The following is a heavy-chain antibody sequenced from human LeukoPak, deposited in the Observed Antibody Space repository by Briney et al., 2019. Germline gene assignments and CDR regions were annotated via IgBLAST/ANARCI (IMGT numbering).Heavy chain of an antibody. CDR2: INPNSGGT. V-gene: IGHV1-2*02. CDR3: ARDSSLWFGELLVDY. J-gene: IGHJ4*02. CDR1: GYTFTGYY. D-gene: IGHD3-10*01. Sequence: VKVSCKASGYTFTGYYMHWVRQAPGQGLEWMGWINPNSGGTNYAQKFQGRVTMTRDTSISTAYKELGRLRSDDTAVYYCARDSSLWFGELLVDYWGQGTLVTVSS.